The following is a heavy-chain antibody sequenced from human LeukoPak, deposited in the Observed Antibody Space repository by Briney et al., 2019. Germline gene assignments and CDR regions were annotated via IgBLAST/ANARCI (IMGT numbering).Heavy chain of an antibody. D-gene: IGHD6-13*01. V-gene: IGHV4-59*01. CDR3: ARVLAAAGPWPPFDY. J-gene: IGHJ4*02. CDR2: IYYSGST. CDR1: GGSISSYY. Sequence: SETLSLTCTVSGGSISSYYWSWIRQPPGKGLEWIGYIYYSGSTNYNPSLKSRVTISVDTSKHQFSLKLSSVTAADTAVYYCARVLAAAGPWPPFDYWGQGTLVTVSS.